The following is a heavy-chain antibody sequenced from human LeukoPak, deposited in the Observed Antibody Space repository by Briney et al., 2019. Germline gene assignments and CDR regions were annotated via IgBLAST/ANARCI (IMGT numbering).Heavy chain of an antibody. V-gene: IGHV3-33*08. CDR2: IWYDGSNK. CDR3: ARASINGDELGAFDI. CDR1: RFTFSTYG. D-gene: IGHD4-17*01. Sequence: GGSLRLSCAASRFTFSTYGMSWVRQAPGKGLEWVAVIWYDGSNKYYADSVKGRSTISRDNIKNTLYLQMNSLRAEDTAVYYCARASINGDELGAFDIWGQGTMVTVSS. J-gene: IGHJ3*02.